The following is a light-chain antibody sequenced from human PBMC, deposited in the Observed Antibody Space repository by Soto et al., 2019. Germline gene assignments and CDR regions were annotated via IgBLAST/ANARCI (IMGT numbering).Light chain of an antibody. CDR2: AAS. CDR1: QSIGSW. J-gene: IGKJ2*01. CDR3: QHSNDFPYT. V-gene: IGKV1-5*01. Sequence: DIQMTQSPSTLSASVGDRVTITCRASQSIGSWLAWYQQKPGKAPKLLIYAASSLQSGVPSRFSGGGSGAEFTLTISSLQPDDFATYYCQHSNDFPYTFGEGTK.